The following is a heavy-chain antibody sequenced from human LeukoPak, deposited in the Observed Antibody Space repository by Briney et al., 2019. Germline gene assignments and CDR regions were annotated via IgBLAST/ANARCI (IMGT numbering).Heavy chain of an antibody. J-gene: IGHJ5*02. CDR2: IIPILGIA. D-gene: IGHD1-14*01. CDR3: ARGVISRYNWFDP. Sequence: SEKVSCKASGGTFSSYAITWVRQAPGEGLEWMGRIIPILGIANYAQKFQGRVTITADKSTSTAYMELSSLRSEDTAVYYCARGVISRYNWFDPWGQGTLVTVSS. V-gene: IGHV1-69*04. CDR1: GGTFSSYA.